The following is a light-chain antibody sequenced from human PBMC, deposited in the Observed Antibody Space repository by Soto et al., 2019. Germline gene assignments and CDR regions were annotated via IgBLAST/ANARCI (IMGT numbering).Light chain of an antibody. Sequence: EFVLTQSPATLSLSPGERATLSCRASQSVSSYLAWYQQKPGQAPRLLIYDASNRATGIPARFSGSGSGTGFTLTISSLEPEDFGVYYCQQYGSSPRTFGQGTKVDIK. J-gene: IGKJ1*01. CDR1: QSVSSY. CDR3: QQYGSSPRT. V-gene: IGKV3-11*01. CDR2: DAS.